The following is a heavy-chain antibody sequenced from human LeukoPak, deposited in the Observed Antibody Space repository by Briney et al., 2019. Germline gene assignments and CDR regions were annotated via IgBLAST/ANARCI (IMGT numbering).Heavy chain of an antibody. V-gene: IGHV4-4*09. Sequence: SETLSLTCTVSGGSISSYYWSWVRQPPGKGLEWIGYIYTSGSTNYNPPLKSRVTISVDTSKNQSSLKLSSVTAADTAVYYCARHLSSSDFCYFDYWGQGTLVTVSS. CDR2: IYTSGST. D-gene: IGHD3-3*01. CDR1: GGSISSYY. CDR3: ARHLSSSDFCYFDY. J-gene: IGHJ4*02.